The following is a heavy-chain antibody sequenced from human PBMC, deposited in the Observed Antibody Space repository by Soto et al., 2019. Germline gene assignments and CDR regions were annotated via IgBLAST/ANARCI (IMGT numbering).Heavy chain of an antibody. Sequence: GGSLRLSCGAPGFTFISYAMSWVRQAPGKGLEWVSAISGSGGSTYYADSVKGRFTISRDNSKNTLYPQMNSLRAEDTAVYYCARYRSGGYSFDYWGQGTLVTVSS. J-gene: IGHJ4*02. CDR2: ISGSGGST. V-gene: IGHV3-23*01. CDR3: ARYRSGGYSFDY. D-gene: IGHD5-18*01. CDR1: GFTFISYA.